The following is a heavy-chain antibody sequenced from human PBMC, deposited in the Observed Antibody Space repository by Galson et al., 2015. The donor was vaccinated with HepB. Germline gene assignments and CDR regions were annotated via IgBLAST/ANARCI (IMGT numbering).Heavy chain of an antibody. V-gene: IGHV3-15*01. Sequence: SLRLSCAASGLTFRNLRMSWVRQAPGKGLEWVGHIKSAHHGGTTDYGAPVKGRFTISRDDSKSTVHLQVNSLKTEDTARYYCATDVPFTGGGALHIWGQGTMVTVSS. CDR1: GLTFRNLR. J-gene: IGHJ3*02. D-gene: IGHD3-16*01. CDR2: IKSAHHGGTT. CDR3: ATDVPFTGGGALHI.